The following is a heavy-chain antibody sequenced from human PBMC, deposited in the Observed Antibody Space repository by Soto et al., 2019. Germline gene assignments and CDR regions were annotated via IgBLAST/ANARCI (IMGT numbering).Heavy chain of an antibody. CDR3: ATRPAEGDWFDP. D-gene: IGHD3-16*01. CDR2: IIPIFGTA. Sequence: QVPLVQSGAEVKKPGSSVKVSCKSSGGTFSSYAISWVRQAPGQGLEWMGGIIPIFGTASYAQKFQVRVTITPDESTSTAYMELSSLRSEYPAVYYCATRPAEGDWFDPWGQGTLVTVAA. V-gene: IGHV1-69*01. J-gene: IGHJ5*02. CDR1: GGTFSSYA.